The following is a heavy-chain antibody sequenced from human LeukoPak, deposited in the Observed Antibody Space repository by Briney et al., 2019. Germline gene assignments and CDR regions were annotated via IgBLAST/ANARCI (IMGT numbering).Heavy chain of an antibody. Sequence: PSETLSLTCTVSGGSISSYYWSWLRQPPGKGLEWIGYIYYSGSTNYNPSLKSRVTISVGTSKNQFSLKLSSVTAADTAVYYCARESTMVRGVSTFDYWGQGTLVTVSS. D-gene: IGHD3-10*01. J-gene: IGHJ4*02. CDR2: IYYSGST. CDR1: GGSISSYY. V-gene: IGHV4-59*01. CDR3: ARESTMVRGVSTFDY.